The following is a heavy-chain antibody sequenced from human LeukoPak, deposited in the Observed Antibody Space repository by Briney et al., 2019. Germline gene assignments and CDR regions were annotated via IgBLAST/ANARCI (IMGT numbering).Heavy chain of an antibody. D-gene: IGHD3-10*01. J-gene: IGHJ6*02. CDR3: ARDRMVRGVSCAYYYYGMDV. CDR1: GFTFSSYW. Sequence: GGSLRLSCAASGFTFSSYWMSWVRQAPGKGLEWVANIKQDGSEKYYVDSVKGRFTISRDNAKNSLYLQMNSLRAEDTAVYYCARDRMVRGVSCAYYYYGMDVWGQGTTVTVSS. CDR2: IKQDGSEK. V-gene: IGHV3-7*01.